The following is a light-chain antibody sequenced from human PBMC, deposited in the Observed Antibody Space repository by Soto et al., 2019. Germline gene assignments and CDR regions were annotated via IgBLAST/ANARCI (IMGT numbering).Light chain of an antibody. CDR3: QQRSNWPFT. V-gene: IGKV3-11*01. Sequence: EIVLTQSPATLSLSPGESATLSCRASQSVSRYLAWYQQKPGQAPRLLSHDASTRATGLPAGFSGRGSGTNFTLTISSLEPEDFAVYYCQQRSNWPFTFGGGTKVEIK. CDR1: QSVSRY. CDR2: DAS. J-gene: IGKJ4*01.